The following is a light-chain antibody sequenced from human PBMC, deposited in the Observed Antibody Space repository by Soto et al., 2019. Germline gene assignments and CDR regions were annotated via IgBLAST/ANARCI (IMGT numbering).Light chain of an antibody. CDR1: SSDVGGYNY. J-gene: IGLJ2*01. CDR2: EVS. CDR3: SSYTRNTTPVV. V-gene: IGLV2-14*01. Sequence: QSALTQPASVSGSPGQSITISCTGTSSDVGGYNYVSWYQQHPGKAPKLMIYEVSNRPSGVSNRFSGSKSGNTASLTISGLLAEDEADYYCSSYTRNTTPVVFGGGTKLTVL.